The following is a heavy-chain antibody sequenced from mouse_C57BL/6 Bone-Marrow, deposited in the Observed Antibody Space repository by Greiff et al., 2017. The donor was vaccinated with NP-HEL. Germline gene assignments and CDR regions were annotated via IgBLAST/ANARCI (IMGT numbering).Heavy chain of an antibody. CDR2: IDPENGDT. D-gene: IGHD1-1*01. CDR3: NTATVVEGYAMDY. J-gene: IGHJ4*01. CDR1: GFNIKDVY. V-gene: IGHV14-4*01. Sequence: EVQLQQSGAELVRPGASVKLSCTASGFNIKDVYMHWVKQRPEQGLEWIGWIDPENGDTEYASKFQGKATITADTSSNTAYLQLSSLTSEDTAVDYCNTATVVEGYAMDYWGQGTSVTVSS.